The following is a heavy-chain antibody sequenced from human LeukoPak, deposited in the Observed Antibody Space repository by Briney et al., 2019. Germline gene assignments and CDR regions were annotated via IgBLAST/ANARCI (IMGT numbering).Heavy chain of an antibody. V-gene: IGHV4-38-2*02. CDR1: GYSISSGYY. D-gene: IGHD3-10*01. CDR3: ATGGDNYYYYMAV. J-gene: IGHJ6*03. CDR2: IYHSGST. Sequence: PSETLSLTCTVSGYSISSGYYWGWIRQPPGKGLEWIGSIYHSGSTYYNPSLKSRVTISVDTSKNQFSLRLSSVTAADTAVYYCATGGDNYYYYMAVWGKGTTVTISS.